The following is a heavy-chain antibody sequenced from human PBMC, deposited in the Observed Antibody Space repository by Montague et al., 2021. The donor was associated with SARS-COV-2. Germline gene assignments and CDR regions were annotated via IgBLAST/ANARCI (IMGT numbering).Heavy chain of an antibody. J-gene: IGHJ6*02. CDR3: ARLPYDNSYGMDV. D-gene: IGHD3-9*01. CDR1: GDSVSRWSSY. CDR2: IYYTGSR. Sequence: SETLSLTCTVSGDSVSRWSSYWSWIRQPPGKGLEWIGYIYYTGSRKYNSSLKSRLTISVDTSKNQFSLKLSSVTAADTAVYYCARLPYDNSYGMDVWGQGTTVTVSS. V-gene: IGHV4-61*01.